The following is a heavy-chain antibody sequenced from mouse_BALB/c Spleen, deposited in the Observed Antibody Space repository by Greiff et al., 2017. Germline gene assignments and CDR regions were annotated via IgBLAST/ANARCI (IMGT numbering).Heavy chain of an antibody. CDR2: IWAGGST. CDR3: AREFSTTARGDFDY. D-gene: IGHD1-2*01. V-gene: IGHV2-9*02. CDR1: GFSLTSYG. Sequence: VKLVESGPGLVAPSQSLSITCTVSGFSLTSYGVHWVRQPPGKGLEWLGVIWAGGSTNYNSALMSRLSISKDNSKSQVFLKMNSLQTDDTAMYYCAREFSTTARGDFDYWGQGTTLTVSS. J-gene: IGHJ2*01.